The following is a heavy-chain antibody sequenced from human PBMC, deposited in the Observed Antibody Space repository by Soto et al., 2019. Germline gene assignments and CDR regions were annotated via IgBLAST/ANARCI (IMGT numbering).Heavy chain of an antibody. Sequence: VQLVESGGGLVQPGGSLRLSCAASGFTVSSNYMSWVRQAPGKGLEWVSVIYSGGSTYYADSVKGRFTISRDNSKNTLYLQMNSLRAEDTAVYYCARGSSSPSYYYYYYMDVWGKGTTVTVSS. CDR1: GFTVSSNY. J-gene: IGHJ6*03. V-gene: IGHV3-66*01. CDR2: IYSGGST. D-gene: IGHD6-6*01. CDR3: ARGSSSPSYYYYYYMDV.